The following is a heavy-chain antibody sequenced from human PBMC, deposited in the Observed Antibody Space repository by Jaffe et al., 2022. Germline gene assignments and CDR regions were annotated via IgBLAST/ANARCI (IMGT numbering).Heavy chain of an antibody. CDR1: GGSISSGSYY. CDR3: ARSQFVDTGAFHI. V-gene: IGHV4-61*02. D-gene: IGHD5-18*01. Sequence: QVQLQESGPGLVKPSQTLSLTCTVSGGSISSGSYYWSWIRQPAGKGLEWIGRIYTSGSTDYKPALKSRVAISVDTSKSQFSLKLSSVTAADTAVYYCARSQFVDTGAFHIWGQGTMVTVSS. CDR2: IYTSGST. J-gene: IGHJ3*02.